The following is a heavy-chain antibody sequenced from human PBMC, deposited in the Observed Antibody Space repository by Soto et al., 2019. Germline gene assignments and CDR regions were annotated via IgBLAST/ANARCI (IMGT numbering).Heavy chain of an antibody. CDR1: GYTFTRYG. J-gene: IGHJ4*02. D-gene: IGHD7-27*01. Sequence: QVQLGQSGAEVKKPGASVKVSCKTSGYTFTRYGISWVRQAPGQGLEWLGMITADNGDTKYAQKVQDRLTLTMDTSTTTAYMELRSLTSDDTAVYYCARRTLGSAIGIGDYWGQGTLVTVSS. CDR2: ITADNGDT. V-gene: IGHV1-18*01. CDR3: ARRTLGSAIGIGDY.